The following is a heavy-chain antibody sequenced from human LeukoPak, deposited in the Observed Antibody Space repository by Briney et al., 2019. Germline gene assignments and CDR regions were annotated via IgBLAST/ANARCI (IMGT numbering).Heavy chain of an antibody. D-gene: IGHD6-19*01. V-gene: IGHV4-38-2*01. CDR3: ARVTRNSGWFFDY. CDR2: TAHRGST. J-gene: IGHJ4*02. CDR1: GYSFSRGYY. Sequence: SETLTLTCDVSGYSFSRGYYWGSIRPTAGVGPELMGSTAHRGSTYYNPSLKGRVSISIDGSKNQFSLSLTSVTAADTAIYYCARVTRNSGWFFDYWGQGTLATVSS.